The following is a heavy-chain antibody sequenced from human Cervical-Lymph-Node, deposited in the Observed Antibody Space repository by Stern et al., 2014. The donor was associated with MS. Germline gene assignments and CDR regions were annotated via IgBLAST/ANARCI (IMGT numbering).Heavy chain of an antibody. D-gene: IGHD3-22*01. CDR2: IVVGSGNT. CDR1: GFTFTSSA. CDR3: AAEPMYYSDSVGAFDI. Sequence: QLVESGPEVKKPGTSVKVSCKASGFTFTSSAVQWVRQARGQSLEWIGWIVVGSGNTTYAQKFQERVTITRDMSTSTAYMELSSLRSEDTAVYYCAAEPMYYSDSVGAFDIWGQGTMVTVSS. V-gene: IGHV1-58*01. J-gene: IGHJ3*02.